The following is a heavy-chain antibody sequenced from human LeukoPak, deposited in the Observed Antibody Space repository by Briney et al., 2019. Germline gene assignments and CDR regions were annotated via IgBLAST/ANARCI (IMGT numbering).Heavy chain of an antibody. CDR1: GFTFSSYA. Sequence: PGGSLRLSCAASGFTFSSYAMHWVRQAPGKGLEWVAVISYDGSNKYYADSVKGRFTISRDNSKNTLYLQMNSLRAEDTAVYYCSSVAAIFDYWGQGTLVTVSS. V-gene: IGHV3-30-3*01. J-gene: IGHJ4*02. D-gene: IGHD2-21*02. CDR2: ISYDGSNK. CDR3: SSVAAIFDY.